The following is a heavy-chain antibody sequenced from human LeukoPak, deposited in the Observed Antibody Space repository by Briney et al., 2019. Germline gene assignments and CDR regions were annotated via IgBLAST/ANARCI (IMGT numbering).Heavy chain of an antibody. V-gene: IGHV3-23*01. J-gene: IGHJ4*02. CDR2: ISGSGGST. CDR1: GFTFSSYA. Sequence: GSLRLSCAASGFTFSSYAMSWVRQAPGKGLEWVSAISGSGGSTYYADSVKGRFTISRDNSKNTLYLQMNSLRAEDTAVYYCAKDLYAWELLRYFDYWGQGTLVTVSS. D-gene: IGHD1-26*01. CDR3: AKDLYAWELLRYFDY.